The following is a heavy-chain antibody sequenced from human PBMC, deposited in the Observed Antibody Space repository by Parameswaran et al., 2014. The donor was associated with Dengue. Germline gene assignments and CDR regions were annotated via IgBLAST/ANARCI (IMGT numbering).Heavy chain of an antibody. CDR2: IDAAGET. CDR1: GFTFSDYD. D-gene: IGHD1-26*01. J-gene: IGHJ6*02. Sequence: QAGGSLRLSCAASGFTFSDYDMHWVRQAPGKGLEWVSAIDAAGETYYSGSVRGRFTISRENAKNSVYLQMSSLRAEDTAVYYCARWYSTWAGYYYGLDVWARGPRSPSP. V-gene: IGHV3-13*01. CDR3: ARWYSTWAGYYYGLDV.